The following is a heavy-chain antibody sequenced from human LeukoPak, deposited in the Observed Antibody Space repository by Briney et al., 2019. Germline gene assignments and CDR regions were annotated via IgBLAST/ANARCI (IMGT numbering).Heavy chain of an antibody. D-gene: IGHD3-10*01. V-gene: IGHV3-30*18. Sequence: GGSLRLSCAASGFTFSSYGMHWVRQAPGKGLEGVAVISYDGSNKYYADSVKGRFTISRDNSKNTLYLQMNSQRAEDTAVYYCAKGAVPGPMALFDYWGQGTLVTVSS. CDR2: ISYDGSNK. CDR3: AKGAVPGPMALFDY. J-gene: IGHJ4*02. CDR1: GFTFSSYG.